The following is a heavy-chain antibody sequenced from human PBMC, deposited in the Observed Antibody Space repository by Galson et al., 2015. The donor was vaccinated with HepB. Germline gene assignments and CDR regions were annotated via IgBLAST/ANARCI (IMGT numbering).Heavy chain of an antibody. J-gene: IGHJ4*02. CDR2: ISSNSKYI. CDR1: GFTFSNYK. CDR3: TREGYCSTTSCYEAY. V-gene: IGHV3-21*01. D-gene: IGHD2-2*01. Sequence: SLRLSCATSGFTFSNYKMSWVRQAPGKGLEWVSSISSNSKYIHDADSLKGRFTISRDNANNSLYLQMNSLRAEDTAVYYCTREGYCSTTSCYEAYWGQGTLVTVSS.